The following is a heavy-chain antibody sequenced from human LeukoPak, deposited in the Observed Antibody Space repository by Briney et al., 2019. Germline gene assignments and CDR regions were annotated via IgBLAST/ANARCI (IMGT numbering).Heavy chain of an antibody. V-gene: IGHV3-49*03. J-gene: IGHJ4*02. D-gene: IGHD6-13*01. Sequence: QPGXSLRLSCTASGFTFGDYAMSWFRQAPGKGLEWVGFIGSRVYGGTTEYAASVKGRFTISRDDSKSIAYLQMNSLKTEDTAVYYCTRRQQLVRGFDYWGQGTLVTVSS. CDR3: TRRQQLVRGFDY. CDR1: GFTFGDYA. CDR2: IGSRVYGGTT.